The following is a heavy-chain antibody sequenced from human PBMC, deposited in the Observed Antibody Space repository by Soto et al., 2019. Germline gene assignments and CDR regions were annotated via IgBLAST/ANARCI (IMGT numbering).Heavy chain of an antibody. V-gene: IGHV1-2*04. CDR3: ARDQGYSSSWYYFDY. CDR1: GYTFTGYY. Sequence: ASVKVSCKASGYTFTGYYMHWVRQAPGQGLEWMGWINPNSGGTNYAQKFQGWVTMTRDTSISTAYMELSRLRSDDTAVYYCARDQGYSSSWYYFDYWGRGTLVTVSS. CDR2: INPNSGGT. J-gene: IGHJ4*02. D-gene: IGHD6-13*01.